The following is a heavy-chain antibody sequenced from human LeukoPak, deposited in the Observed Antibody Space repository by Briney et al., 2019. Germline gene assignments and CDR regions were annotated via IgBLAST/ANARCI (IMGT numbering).Heavy chain of an antibody. Sequence: SSETLSLTCTVSGGSISSGDYYWSWIRQPPGKGLEWIGYIYYSGSTYYNPSLKSRVTISVDTSKNQFSLKLSSVTAADTAVYYCARMYYSDNSGSHNWFDPWGQGTLVTVSS. CDR2: IYYSGST. CDR1: GGSISSGDYY. J-gene: IGHJ5*02. V-gene: IGHV4-30-4*01. D-gene: IGHD3-22*01. CDR3: ARMYYSDNSGSHNWFDP.